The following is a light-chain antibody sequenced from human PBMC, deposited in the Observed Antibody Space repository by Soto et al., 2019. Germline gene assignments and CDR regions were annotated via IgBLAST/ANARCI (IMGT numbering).Light chain of an antibody. CDR2: GAF. V-gene: IGKV3-20*01. J-gene: IGKJ5*01. CDR3: QQADTFPIT. CDR1: QSVSSSY. Sequence: EIVLTQSPGTLSLSPGERATLSCRASQSVSSSYLAWYQQKPGQAPRLLIYGAFNRATGIPDRFSGSGSGTDFTLTFSRLEPEDSAIYYCQQADTFPITFGQGTRLEIK.